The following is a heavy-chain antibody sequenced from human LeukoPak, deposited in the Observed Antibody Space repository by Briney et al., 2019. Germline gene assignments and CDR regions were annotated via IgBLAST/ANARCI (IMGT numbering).Heavy chain of an antibody. CDR2: TSYDGSNK. V-gene: IGHV3-30-3*01. J-gene: IGHJ4*02. CDR3: ARSSSSWDGPFDY. D-gene: IGHD6-13*01. Sequence: GGSLRLSCAASGFTFSSYAMHWVRQAPGKGLEWVAVTSYDGSNKYYADSVKGRFTISRDNSKNTLYLQMNSLRAGDTAVYYCARSSSSWDGPFDYWGQGTLVTVSS. CDR1: GFTFSSYA.